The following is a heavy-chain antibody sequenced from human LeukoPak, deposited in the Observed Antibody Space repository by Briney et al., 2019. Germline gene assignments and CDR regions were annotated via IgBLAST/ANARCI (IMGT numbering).Heavy chain of an antibody. V-gene: IGHV6-1*01. CDR3: ASVGYSSSRNYYYYYMDV. CDR1: GDSVSSNSAA. CDR2: TYYRSRWYN. J-gene: IGHJ6*03. D-gene: IGHD6-13*01. Sequence: SQTLSLTCAISGDSVSSNSAAWNWIRQSPSRGLEWLGRTYYRSRWYNDYAVSVESRITINPDTSKNQFSLQLNSVTPEDTAVYYCASVGYSSSRNYYYYYMDVWGKATTVTVSS.